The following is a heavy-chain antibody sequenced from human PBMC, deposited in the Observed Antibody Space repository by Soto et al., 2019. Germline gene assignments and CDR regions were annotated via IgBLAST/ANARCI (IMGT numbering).Heavy chain of an antibody. CDR1: GGTFSSYA. CDR3: ARDDRGYDILTGYYHYYYGMDV. J-gene: IGHJ6*02. CDR2: IIPIFGTA. D-gene: IGHD3-9*01. V-gene: IGHV1-69*13. Sequence: ASVKVSCKASGGTFSSYAISWVRQAPGQGLEWMGGIIPIFGTANYAQKFQGRVTITADESTSTAYMELSSLGSEDTAVYYCARDDRGYDILTGYYHYYYGMDVWGQGTTVTVSS.